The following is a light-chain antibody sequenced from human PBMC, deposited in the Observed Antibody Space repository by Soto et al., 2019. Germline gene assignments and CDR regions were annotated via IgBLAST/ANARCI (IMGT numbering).Light chain of an antibody. CDR3: QQYNGYSHS. V-gene: IGKV1-5*01. Sequence: DIQMTQSPSTLSASVGYRVTITCRSDQIITRWLAWFQQKPGKAPSLLIYDATNLQPGVPSRFSGSGSGTEFTLTISSLQPDDFATYYCQQYNGYSHSFGQGTKVDI. CDR2: DAT. J-gene: IGKJ2*01. CDR1: QIITRW.